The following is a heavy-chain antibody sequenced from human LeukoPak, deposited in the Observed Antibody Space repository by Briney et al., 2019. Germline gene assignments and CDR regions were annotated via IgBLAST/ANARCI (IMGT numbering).Heavy chain of an antibody. D-gene: IGHD2-8*01. Sequence: ASVKVSCKASGYTFTSYDINWVRQATGQGLEWMGWMNPNNGNTNYAQKLQGRVTMTTDTSTSTAYMELRSLRSDDTAVYYCARVYASEWFDPWGQGTLVTVSS. J-gene: IGHJ5*02. CDR3: ARVYASEWFDP. CDR1: GYTFTSYD. CDR2: MNPNNGNT. V-gene: IGHV1-18*01.